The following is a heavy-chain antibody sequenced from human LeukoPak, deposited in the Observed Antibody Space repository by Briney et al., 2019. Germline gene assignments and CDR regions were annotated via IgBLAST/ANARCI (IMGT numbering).Heavy chain of an antibody. CDR1: GGSFSGYY. CDR2: ITHSGST. V-gene: IGHV4-34*01. CDR3: ARDRKIEDSSGWYPAIDY. J-gene: IGHJ4*02. Sequence: SETLSLTCAVYGGSFSGYYWSWIRQPPGKGLEWIGEITHSGSTNYNPSLKSRVTISVDTSKNQFSLKLSSVTAADTAVYYCARDRKIEDSSGWYPAIDYWGQGTLVTVSS. D-gene: IGHD6-19*01.